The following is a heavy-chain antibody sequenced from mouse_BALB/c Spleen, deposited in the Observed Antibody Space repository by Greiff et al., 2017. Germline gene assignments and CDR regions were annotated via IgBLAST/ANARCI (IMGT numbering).Heavy chain of an antibody. J-gene: IGHJ4*01. CDR1: GYTFTDYE. Sequence: QVQLKESGAELVRPGASVTLSCKASGYTFTDYEMHWVKQTPVHGLEWIGAIDPETGGTAYNQKFKGKATLTADKSSSTAYMELRSLTSEDSAVYYCTVLDYWGQGTSVTVSS. CDR2: IDPETGGT. CDR3: TVLDY. V-gene: IGHV1-15*01.